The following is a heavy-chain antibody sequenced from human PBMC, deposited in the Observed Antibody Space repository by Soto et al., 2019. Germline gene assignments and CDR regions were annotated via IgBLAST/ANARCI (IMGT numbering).Heavy chain of an antibody. CDR3: AKARFDGSGSCCNSGGDY. Sequence: EVQLLESGGGLVQPGGSLRLSCAASGFTFSSYAMSWVRQAPGKGLEWVSAISGSGGSTYYADSVKGRFTISRDNSKNKLYLQMNSLRAEDTAVYYCAKARFDGSGSCCNSGGDYWGQGTLVTVSS. CDR2: ISGSGGST. J-gene: IGHJ4*02. V-gene: IGHV3-23*01. D-gene: IGHD3-10*01. CDR1: GFTFSSYA.